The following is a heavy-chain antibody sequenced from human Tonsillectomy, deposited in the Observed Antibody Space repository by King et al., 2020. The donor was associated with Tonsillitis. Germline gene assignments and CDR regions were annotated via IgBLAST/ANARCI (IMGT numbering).Heavy chain of an antibody. D-gene: IGHD6-19*01. CDR2: IYYIGTT. Sequence: LQLQESGPGLVKPSETLSLTCTVSDGSISSSSYYWGWIRQPPGKGLEWIGSIYYIGTTYYNPSLKSRVTISVDTSKNQFSLKVSSVTAADTAVFYCARQFSGWYFWLDPWGQGTLVTVSS. V-gene: IGHV4-39*01. J-gene: IGHJ5*02. CDR1: DGSISSSSYY. CDR3: ARQFSGWYFWLDP.